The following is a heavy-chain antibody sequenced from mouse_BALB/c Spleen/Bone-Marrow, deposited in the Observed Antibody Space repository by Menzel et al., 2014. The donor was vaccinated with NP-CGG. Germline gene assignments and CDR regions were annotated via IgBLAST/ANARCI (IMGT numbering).Heavy chain of an antibody. V-gene: IGHV1S81*02. Sequence: VQLVESGAELVKPGASVKLSCKASGYTFTSYYMYWVKQRPGQGLEWIGEINPSNGGTNFNEKFKSKATLTVDKSSSTAYMQLSSLTSEDSAVYYCTRWYYGNYFDYWGQGTTFTVSS. D-gene: IGHD2-1*01. J-gene: IGHJ2*01. CDR1: GYTFTSYY. CDR2: INPSNGGT. CDR3: TRWYYGNYFDY.